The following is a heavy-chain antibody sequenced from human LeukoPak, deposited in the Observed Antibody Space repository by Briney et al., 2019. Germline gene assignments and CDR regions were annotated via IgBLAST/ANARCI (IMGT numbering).Heavy chain of an antibody. Sequence: GGSLRLSCAASGFTFSSYAMSWVRQAPGKGLEWVSAISGSGGSTYYADSVKGRFTISRDNSKNTLYLQMNSLRAEDTAVYYCAKVALCSSTSCYQYFQHWGQGTLVTVSS. D-gene: IGHD2-2*01. CDR3: AKVALCSSTSCYQYFQH. V-gene: IGHV3-23*01. J-gene: IGHJ1*01. CDR2: ISGSGGST. CDR1: GFTFSSYA.